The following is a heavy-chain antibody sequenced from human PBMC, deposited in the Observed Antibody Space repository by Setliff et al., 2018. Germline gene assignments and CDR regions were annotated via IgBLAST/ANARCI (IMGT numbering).Heavy chain of an antibody. V-gene: IGHV3-7*01. Sequence: AGGSLRLSCVASGLIFSNNWMSWVRQAPGKGLEWVTNINKDGSERNYVDSVKGRFTISRDNAKNSVYLQMNSLRAEDTAVYYCARGNFYYFDRTGRGPNWFDPWGQGTLVTVSS. CDR2: INKDGSER. J-gene: IGHJ5*02. D-gene: IGHD3-22*01. CDR1: GLIFSNNW. CDR3: ARGNFYYFDRTGRGPNWFDP.